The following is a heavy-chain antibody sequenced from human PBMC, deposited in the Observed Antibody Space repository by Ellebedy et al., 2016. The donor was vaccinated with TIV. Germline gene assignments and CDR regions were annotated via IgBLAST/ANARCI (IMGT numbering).Heavy chain of an antibody. J-gene: IGHJ4*02. V-gene: IGHV5-51*01. CDR2: IFPADSDV. CDR1: GFSFTNYW. Sequence: PGGSLRLSCEASGFSFTNYWIGWVRQLPGKGLEWMGIIFPADSDVEYNPSFQGQVTVSADKSLHTAYLHWRILQAADSAMYYCARGGGFDGWGSHTFDYWGQGTLVTVSS. CDR3: ARGGGFDGWGSHTFDY. D-gene: IGHD3-10*01.